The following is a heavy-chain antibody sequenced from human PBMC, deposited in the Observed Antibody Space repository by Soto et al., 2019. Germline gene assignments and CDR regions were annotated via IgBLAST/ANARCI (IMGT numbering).Heavy chain of an antibody. CDR1: GFTFSSYA. V-gene: IGHV3-23*01. CDR2: ISGGGGST. D-gene: IGHD3-10*01. J-gene: IGHJ6*02. Sequence: GGSLRLSCAASGFTFSSYAMSWVRQAPGKGLEWVSAISGGGGSTYYADSVKGRFTISRDNSKNTLYLQMNSLRAEDTAVYYCAKGVYGSGSQHTYYYYGMDVWGQGTTVTVSS. CDR3: AKGVYGSGSQHTYYYYGMDV.